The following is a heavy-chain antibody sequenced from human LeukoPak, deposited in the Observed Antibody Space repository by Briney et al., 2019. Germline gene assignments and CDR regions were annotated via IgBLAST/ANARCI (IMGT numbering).Heavy chain of an antibody. CDR1: GYTFTSYG. CDR3: ARGRIAVAGLHY. D-gene: IGHD6-19*01. V-gene: IGHV1-18*01. CDR2: ISAYNGNT. J-gene: IGHJ4*02. Sequence: ASVKVSCNASGYTFTSYGISWVRQAPGQGLEWMGWISAYNGNTNYAQKLQGRVTMTTDTSTSTDYMELRSLRSEDTAVYYCARGRIAVAGLHYWGQGTLVTVSS.